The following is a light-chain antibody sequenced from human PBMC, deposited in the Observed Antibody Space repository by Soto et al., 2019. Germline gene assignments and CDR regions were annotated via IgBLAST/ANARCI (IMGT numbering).Light chain of an antibody. CDR1: SSDVGGYNY. CDR3: SSYTGVSTTLV. V-gene: IGLV2-14*01. J-gene: IGLJ3*02. Sequence: QSALTQPASVSGSPGQSITISCTGTSSDVGGYNYVSWYQQHPVKAPKLLIYEVSNRPSGVSNRFSGSKSGNTASLTISGLQAEDEADYYCSSYTGVSTTLVFGGGTKLTVL. CDR2: EVS.